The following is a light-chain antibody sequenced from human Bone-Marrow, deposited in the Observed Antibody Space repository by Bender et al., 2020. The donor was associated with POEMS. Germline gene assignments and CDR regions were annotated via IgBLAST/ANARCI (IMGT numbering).Light chain of an antibody. Sequence: SYALTQPPSVSVAPGQTARIACGGNNIGTESVHWYQQKPGQAPVLVVYDDSDRPSGIPERFSGSNSGNTATLTISRVEAGDEADYYCQVWDSSTDVVFGGGTKLTVL. CDR3: QVWDSSTDVV. V-gene: IGLV3-21*02. CDR1: NIGTES. J-gene: IGLJ2*01. CDR2: DDS.